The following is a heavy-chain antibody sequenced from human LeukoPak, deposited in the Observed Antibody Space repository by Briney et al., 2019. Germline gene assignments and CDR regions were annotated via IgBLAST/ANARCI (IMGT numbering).Heavy chain of an antibody. CDR2: ISGSGGSI. CDR3: AKVRTTVVSPLDY. D-gene: IGHD4-23*01. CDR1: GFTFSSYA. V-gene: IGHV3-23*01. Sequence: GGSLRLSCAASGFTFSSYATSWVRQAPGKGLEWVSSISGSGGSIYSADSVKGRLSISRDNSKNTLYLQMNSLRVEDTAVYYCAKVRTTVVSPLDYWGQGTLVTVSS. J-gene: IGHJ4*02.